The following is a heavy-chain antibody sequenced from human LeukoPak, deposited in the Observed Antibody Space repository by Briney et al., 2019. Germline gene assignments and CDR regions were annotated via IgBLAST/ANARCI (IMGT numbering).Heavy chain of an antibody. CDR1: GYTFTGYY. CDR2: INPNSGGT. V-gene: IGHV1-2*02. Sequence: ASVKVSCKASGYTFTGYYMHWVRQAPGQGLEWMGWINPNSGGTNYAQKFQGRVTMTRDTSISTAYMELSRLRSDDTAVYYCAIDCEIVGAHGWFDPWGQGTLVTVSS. D-gene: IGHD1-26*01. J-gene: IGHJ5*02. CDR3: AIDCEIVGAHGWFDP.